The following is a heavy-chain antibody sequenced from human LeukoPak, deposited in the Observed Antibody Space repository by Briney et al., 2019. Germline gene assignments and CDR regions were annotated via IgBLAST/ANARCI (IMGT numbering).Heavy chain of an antibody. J-gene: IGHJ4*02. CDR1: GFTFSSYG. CDR3: AKAVGGTSDY. D-gene: IGHD1-7*01. Sequence: GGSLRLSCAASGFTFSSYGMHWVRQAPGKGLEWVAVISYDGSNKYYADSVKGRFTISRDNSKNTLYLQMNSLRAEDTAVYYCAKAVGGTSDYWGQGTLVTVSS. CDR2: ISYDGSNK. V-gene: IGHV3-30*18.